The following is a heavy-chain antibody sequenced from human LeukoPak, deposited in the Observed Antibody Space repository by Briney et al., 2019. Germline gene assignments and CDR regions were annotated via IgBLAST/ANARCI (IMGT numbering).Heavy chain of an antibody. CDR2: ISYDGTNK. CDR3: TRAGQRTGEMFDY. Sequence: GRSLSLSCAVSGFTFSTYAMHGVRLAPGKGREWVAVISYDGTNKYYADSVKGRFTISRDISKSTVYLQMKSLTFEDTAVYYCTRAGQRTGEMFDYWGQGTLVTVSS. D-gene: IGHD3-10*02. J-gene: IGHJ4*02. CDR1: GFTFSTYA. V-gene: IGHV3-30*14.